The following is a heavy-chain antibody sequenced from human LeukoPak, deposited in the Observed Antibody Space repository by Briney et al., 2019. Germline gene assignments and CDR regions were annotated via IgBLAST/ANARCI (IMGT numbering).Heavy chain of an antibody. V-gene: IGHV3-49*03. CDR2: IRSKAYGGTT. J-gene: IGHJ6*03. CDR1: GFTFGDYA. Sequence: GGSLRLSCTASGFTFGDYAMSWFREAPGKGLEWVGFIRSKAYGGTTEYAASVKGRFTISRDDSKSIAYLQMNSLKTEDTAVYYCTRAVVDPYYYYYYMDVWGKGTTVTVSS. D-gene: IGHD2-15*01. CDR3: TRAVVDPYYYYYYMDV.